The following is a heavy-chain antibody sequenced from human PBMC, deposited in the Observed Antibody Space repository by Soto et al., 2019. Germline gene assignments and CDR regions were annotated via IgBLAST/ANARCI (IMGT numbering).Heavy chain of an antibody. J-gene: IGHJ4*02. V-gene: IGHV3-21*01. CDR3: ARDLGYCTNGVCYDFDY. Sequence: PGGSLRLSCAASGFTFSSYSMNWVRQAPGKGLEWVSSISSSSSYIYYADSVKGRFTISRDNAKNSLYLQMNSLRAEDTAVYYCARDLGYCTNGVCYDFDYWGQGTLVTVSS. CDR1: GFTFSSYS. D-gene: IGHD2-8*01. CDR2: ISSSSSYI.